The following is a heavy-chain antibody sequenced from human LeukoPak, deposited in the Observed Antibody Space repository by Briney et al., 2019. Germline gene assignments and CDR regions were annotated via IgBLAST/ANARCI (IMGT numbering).Heavy chain of an antibody. CDR3: AKDLSHYITIFGVVTNYYMDV. D-gene: IGHD3-3*01. J-gene: IGHJ4*02. Sequence: PGGSLRLSCAASGFTFSSYGMHWVRQAPGKGLEWVAFIRYDGSNKYYADSVKGRFTISRDNSKNTLYLQMNSLRAEDTAVYYCAKDLSHYITIFGVVTNYYMDVWGQGTLVTVSS. CDR2: IRYDGSNK. V-gene: IGHV3-30*02. CDR1: GFTFSSYG.